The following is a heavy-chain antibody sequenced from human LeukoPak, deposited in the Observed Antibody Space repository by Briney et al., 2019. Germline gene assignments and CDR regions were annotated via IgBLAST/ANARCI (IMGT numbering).Heavy chain of an antibody. CDR2: IYSSGST. Sequence: KSSETLSLTCTVSGGSISSGSYYWSWIRQPAGKGLEWIGRIYSSGSTNYNPSLKSRVTISLDTSKNQFSLKLSSVTAADTAVYYCAREGLEDYGSGDLWFDPWGQGTLVTVSS. J-gene: IGHJ5*02. V-gene: IGHV4-61*02. CDR1: GGSISSGSYY. CDR3: AREGLEDYGSGDLWFDP. D-gene: IGHD3-10*01.